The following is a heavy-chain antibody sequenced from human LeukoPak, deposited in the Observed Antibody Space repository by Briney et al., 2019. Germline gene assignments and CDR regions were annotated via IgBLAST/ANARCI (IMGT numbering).Heavy chain of an antibody. CDR1: GYTFTSYA. CDR3: ACHKGGSSGWYGFSFDY. CDR2: INTNTGNP. Sequence: ASVKVSCKASGYTFTSYAMNWVRQAPGQGLEWMGWINTNTGNPTYAQGFTGRFVFSLDTSVSTAYLQISSLKAEDTAVYYCACHKGGSSGWYGFSFDYWGQGTLVTVSS. D-gene: IGHD6-19*01. V-gene: IGHV7-4-1*02. J-gene: IGHJ4*02.